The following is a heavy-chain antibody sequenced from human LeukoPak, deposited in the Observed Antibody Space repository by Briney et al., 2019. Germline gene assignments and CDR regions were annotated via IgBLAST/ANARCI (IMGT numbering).Heavy chain of an antibody. CDR3: AREGPYGGTL. CDR1: GGSISIYY. J-gene: IGHJ3*01. D-gene: IGHD4-23*01. Sequence: PSETLSLTCTVSGGSISIYYWTGIRQPPGKGREWIGEINHSGSTNYNPSLKSRVTISVHTSKNQFSLKLSSVTAADTAVYYCAREGPYGGTLWGQGTMVTVSS. V-gene: IGHV4-34*01. CDR2: INHSGST.